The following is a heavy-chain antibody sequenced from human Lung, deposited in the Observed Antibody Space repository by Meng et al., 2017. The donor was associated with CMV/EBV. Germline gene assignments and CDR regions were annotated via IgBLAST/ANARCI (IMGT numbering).Heavy chain of an antibody. CDR3: ARVSAVAGTGGD. V-gene: IGHV1-2*02. D-gene: IGHD6-19*01. J-gene: IGHJ4*02. CDR1: GYTFTGYY. CDR2: INPNSGGT. Sequence: CKASGYTFTGYYMHWVRQAPGQGLEWLGCINPNSGGTNYAQKFQGRVTMTRDTSISTAYMELSRLRSDDTAVYYCARVSAVAGTGGDWGQGTLVTVSS.